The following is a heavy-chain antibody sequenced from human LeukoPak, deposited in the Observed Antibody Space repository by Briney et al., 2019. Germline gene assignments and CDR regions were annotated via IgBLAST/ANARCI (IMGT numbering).Heavy chain of an antibody. V-gene: IGHV4-38-2*02. CDR1: GYSISSGYY. CDR2: IYHSGST. Sequence: SETLSLTCTVSGYSISSGYYWGWIRQPPGKGLEWIGSIYHSGSTYYNPSLKSRVTISLDTSKNQFALKLKSVTAADTAVYYCARDRERGIVRGIFNYWGQATLVSVSS. D-gene: IGHD3-10*01. J-gene: IGHJ4*02. CDR3: ARDRERGIVRGIFNY.